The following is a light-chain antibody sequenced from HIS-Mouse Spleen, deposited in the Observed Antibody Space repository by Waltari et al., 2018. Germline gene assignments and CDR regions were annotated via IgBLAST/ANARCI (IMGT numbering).Light chain of an antibody. CDR3: SLYTSSSTLV. CDR2: EVS. Sequence: QSALTQPPSVSGSPGQSVTISCTGTSSDVGSHNLVSWYQQPPGTAPKLMIYEVSNRPSGVPDRFSGSKSGNTASLTISGLQAEDEADYYCSLYTSSSTLVFGGGTKLTVL. CDR1: SSDVGSHNL. J-gene: IGLJ2*01. V-gene: IGLV2-18*01.